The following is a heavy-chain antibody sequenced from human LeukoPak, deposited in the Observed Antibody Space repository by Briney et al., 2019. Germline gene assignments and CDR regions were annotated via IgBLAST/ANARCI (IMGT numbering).Heavy chain of an antibody. CDR2: IYPGDSDT. Sequence: GESLKISCTGSGYSFTSYWIGWVRQVPGKGLEWMGIIYPGDSDTRYSPSFQGQVTISADKPISTAYLQWSSLKASDTAMYYCARLNTIAAAYYFDYWGQGTLVTVSS. V-gene: IGHV5-51*04. CDR3: ARLNTIAAAYYFDY. CDR1: GYSFTSYW. J-gene: IGHJ4*02. D-gene: IGHD6-13*01.